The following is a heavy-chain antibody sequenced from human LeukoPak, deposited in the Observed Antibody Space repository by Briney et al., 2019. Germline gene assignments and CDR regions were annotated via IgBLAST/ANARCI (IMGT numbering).Heavy chain of an antibody. CDR3: ARANYYGSGKKDLDY. D-gene: IGHD3-10*01. CDR2: MNPNSGNT. CDR1: GYTFTTYD. J-gene: IGHJ4*02. V-gene: IGHV1-8*01. Sequence: ASVKVSCKASGYTFTTYDINWVRQATGQGLEWMGWMNPNSGNTGYAQKFQGRVTTTRNTSMSTAYMELSSVRSEDTAVYYCARANYYGSGKKDLDYWGQGTLVTVSS.